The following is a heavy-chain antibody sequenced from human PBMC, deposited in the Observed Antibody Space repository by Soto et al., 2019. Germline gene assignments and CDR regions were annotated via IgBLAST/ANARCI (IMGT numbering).Heavy chain of an antibody. CDR1: GGSISSYY. Sequence: SETLSLTCTVSGGSISSYYWSWIRQPPGKGLEWIGYIYYSGSTNYNPSLKSRVTISVDTSKNQFSLKLSSVTAADTAVYYCAREMTAIQNWFDPWGQGPLVTVSS. D-gene: IGHD2-21*02. J-gene: IGHJ5*02. CDR2: IYYSGST. V-gene: IGHV4-59*01. CDR3: AREMTAIQNWFDP.